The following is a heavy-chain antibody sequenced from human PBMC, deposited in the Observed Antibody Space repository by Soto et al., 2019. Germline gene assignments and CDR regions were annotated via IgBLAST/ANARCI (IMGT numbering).Heavy chain of an antibody. CDR2: FDPEDGET. CDR1: GYTLTELS. CDR3: ATESPRVVGATEQYYYYGMDV. J-gene: IGHJ6*02. D-gene: IGHD1-26*01. Sequence: ASVKVSCKVSGYTLTELSMHWVRQAPGKGLEWMGGFDPEDGETIYAQKFQGRVTMTEDTSTDTAYMELSSLRSEDTAVYYCATESPRVVGATEQYYYYGMDVWGQGTTVTVSS. V-gene: IGHV1-24*01.